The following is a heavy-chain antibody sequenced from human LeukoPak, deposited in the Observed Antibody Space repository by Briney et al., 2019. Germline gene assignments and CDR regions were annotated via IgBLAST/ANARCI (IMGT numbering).Heavy chain of an antibody. V-gene: IGHV3-23*01. CDR2: IYGSGVSI. CDR1: GFTFKNYV. D-gene: IGHD1-26*01. J-gene: IGHJ4*02. Sequence: GGSLRLSCVASGFTFKNYVMNWVREAPGKGLEWLATIYGSGVSISYADSVKGRFTISRDNSNNTLYLQMNSLRAEDTAMYYCAKDLGWELPAEAYWGQGILVTVSS. CDR3: AKDLGWELPAEAY.